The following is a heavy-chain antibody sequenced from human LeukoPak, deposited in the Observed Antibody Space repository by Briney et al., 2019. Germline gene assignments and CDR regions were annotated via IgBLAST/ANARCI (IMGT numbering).Heavy chain of an antibody. CDR1: GYTFTSYD. D-gene: IGHD2-2*01. CDR2: MDPHSGNT. J-gene: IGHJ4*02. CDR3: ARIVPASNLDY. V-gene: IGHV1-8*01. Sequence: GASVTVSCMASGYTFTSYDLSWVRQAPGQGLEWMGWMDPHSGNTGYAQKFQGRVTMTRNTSISTAYMELSSLRSEDTAVYYCARIVPASNLDYWGQGTLVTVSS.